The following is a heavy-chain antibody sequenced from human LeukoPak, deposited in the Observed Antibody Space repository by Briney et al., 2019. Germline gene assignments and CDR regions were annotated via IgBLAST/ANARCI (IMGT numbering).Heavy chain of an antibody. J-gene: IGHJ3*02. V-gene: IGHV5-51*01. CDR1: GYSFTSYW. D-gene: IGHD3-10*01. CDR2: IYPGDSDT. Sequence: HGESLQISCKGSGYSFTSYWIGWVRQMPGKGLEWMGIIYPGDSDTRYSPSFQGQVTISADKSITTAYLQWSSLKASETAMYYCVREGYGPRDAFDMWGQGTMVTVSS. CDR3: VREGYGPRDAFDM.